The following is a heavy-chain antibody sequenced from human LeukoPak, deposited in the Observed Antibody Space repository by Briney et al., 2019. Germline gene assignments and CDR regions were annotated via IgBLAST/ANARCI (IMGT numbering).Heavy chain of an antibody. CDR1: GFTFSSYS. Sequence: GGSPRLSCAASGFTFSSYSMNWVRQAPGKGLEWVSSISSSSSYIYYADSMKGRFTISRDNAKNSLYLRINSLGAEDTAVYYCARERGTGDDAFDIWGQGTLVTVSS. D-gene: IGHD7-27*01. CDR2: ISSSSSYI. CDR3: ARERGTGDDAFDI. V-gene: IGHV3-21*01. J-gene: IGHJ3*02.